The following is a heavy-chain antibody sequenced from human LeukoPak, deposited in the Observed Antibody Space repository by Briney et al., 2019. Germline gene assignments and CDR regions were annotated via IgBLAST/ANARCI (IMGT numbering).Heavy chain of an antibody. D-gene: IGHD3-16*01. Sequence: SETLSLTCAVSGGSSSSGGYSWRWIRQPPGKGLEWIGYIYHSGSTYYNPSLKSRVTISVDRSKNQFSLKLSSVTAADTAVYYCASSLWGYFDYWGQGTLVTVSS. V-gene: IGHV4-30-2*01. J-gene: IGHJ4*02. CDR2: IYHSGST. CDR3: ASSLWGYFDY. CDR1: GGSSSSGGYS.